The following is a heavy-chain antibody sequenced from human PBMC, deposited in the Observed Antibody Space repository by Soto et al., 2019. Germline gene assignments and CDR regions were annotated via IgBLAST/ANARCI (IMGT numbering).Heavy chain of an antibody. V-gene: IGHV4-30-2*01. Sequence: PSETLSLTCAVSGGSISSGGYSWSWIRQPAGKGLEWIGYIYHSGSTYYNPSLKSRVTISVDRSKNQFSLKLSSVTAADTAVYYCARDGGGVYGSGSNSHSNCFDPCGQG. D-gene: IGHD3-10*01. CDR3: ARDGGGVYGSGSNSHSNCFDP. CDR2: IYHSGST. CDR1: GGSISSGGYS. J-gene: IGHJ5*02.